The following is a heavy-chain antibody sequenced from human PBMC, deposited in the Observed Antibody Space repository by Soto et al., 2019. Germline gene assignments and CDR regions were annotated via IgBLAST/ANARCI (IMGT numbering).Heavy chain of an antibody. Sequence: SETLSLTCTVSGGSISSGGYYWSWIRQHPGKGLEWIGYIYYSGSTYYNPSLKSRVTISVDTSKNQFSLKLSSVTAADTAVYYCARDMGGAHAFDIWGQGTMVTVSS. CDR1: GGSISSGGYY. CDR3: ARDMGGAHAFDI. D-gene: IGHD3-10*01. CDR2: IYYSGST. V-gene: IGHV4-31*03. J-gene: IGHJ3*02.